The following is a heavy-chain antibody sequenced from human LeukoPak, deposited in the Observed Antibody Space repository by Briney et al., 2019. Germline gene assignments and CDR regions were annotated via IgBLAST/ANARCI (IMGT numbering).Heavy chain of an antibody. V-gene: IGHV3-7*01. J-gene: IGHJ5*02. CDR3: ARDHNLGLRFLEWFPTPGDWFDP. CDR2: IKQDGSEK. CDR1: GFTFGDYA. Sequence: PGGSLRLSCTASGFTFGDYAMSWVRQAPGKGLEWVANIKQDGSEKYYVDSVKGRFTISRDNAKNSLYLQMNSLRAEDTAVYYCARDHNLGLRFLEWFPTPGDWFDPWGQGTLVTVSS. D-gene: IGHD3-3*01.